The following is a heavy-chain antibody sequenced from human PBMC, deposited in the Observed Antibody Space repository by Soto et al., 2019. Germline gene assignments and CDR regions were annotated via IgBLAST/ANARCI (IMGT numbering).Heavy chain of an antibody. J-gene: IGHJ4*02. D-gene: IGHD5-18*01. CDR1: GVSVSSRGFY. CDR2: IASSGTT. Sequence: QVHLQESGPGLVKPSETLSLLCTVSGVSVSSRGFYWSWIRQSPERGLEWIGYIASSGTTNYNPSLKSRVTISVDTSNNQFTLRLSSVTAEDTAVYFCARDYITHPSYLFDYWGQGTRVTVAS. V-gene: IGHV4-61*08. CDR3: ARDYITHPSYLFDY.